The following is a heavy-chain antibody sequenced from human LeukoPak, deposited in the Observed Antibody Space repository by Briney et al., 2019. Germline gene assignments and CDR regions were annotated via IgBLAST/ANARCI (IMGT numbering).Heavy chain of an antibody. CDR1: GFTFSSYA. D-gene: IGHD1-26*01. CDR2: ISGSGGRT. Sequence: GGSLRLSCAASGFTFSSYAMTWVRQAPGKGLEWVSGISGSGGRTYYADSVKGRFTVSRDNSKNTLYLQMNSLRAEDTAVYYCARGEARAFDYWGQGTLVTVSS. V-gene: IGHV3-23*01. CDR3: ARGEARAFDY. J-gene: IGHJ4*02.